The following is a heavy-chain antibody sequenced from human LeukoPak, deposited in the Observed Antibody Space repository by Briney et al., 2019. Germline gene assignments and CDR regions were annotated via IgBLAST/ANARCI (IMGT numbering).Heavy chain of an antibody. D-gene: IGHD2-15*01. CDR1: GGSISSYY. CDR3: ARSLHCSGGSCYSSWFDP. J-gene: IGHJ5*02. V-gene: IGHV4-59*01. CDR2: IYYSGST. Sequence: SETLSLTCTVSGGSISSYYWSWIRQPPGKGLEWIGYIYYSGSTNYNSSLKSRVTISVDTSKNQFSLKLSPVTAADTAVYYCARSLHCSGGSCYSSWFDPWGQGTLVTVSS.